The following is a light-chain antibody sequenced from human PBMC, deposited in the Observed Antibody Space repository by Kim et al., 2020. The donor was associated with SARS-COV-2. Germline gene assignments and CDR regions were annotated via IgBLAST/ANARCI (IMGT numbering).Light chain of an antibody. CDR3: QQYTT. CDR2: KAS. CDR1: QSISSW. Sequence: PSTLSASVGDRVPITCRASQSISSWLAWYQQKPGKAPKLLIYKASSLESGVPSRFSGSGSGTEFTLTISSLQPDDFATYYCQQYTTFGQGTKLEI. J-gene: IGKJ2*01. V-gene: IGKV1-5*03.